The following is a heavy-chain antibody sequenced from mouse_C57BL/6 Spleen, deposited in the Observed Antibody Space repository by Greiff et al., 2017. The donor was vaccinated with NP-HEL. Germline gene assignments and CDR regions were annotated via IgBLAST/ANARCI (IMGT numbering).Heavy chain of an antibody. CDR3: ARTDYGSSYAMDY. CDR2: ISDGGSYT. J-gene: IGHJ4*01. D-gene: IGHD1-1*01. CDR1: GFTFSSYA. Sequence: EVKLVESGGGLVKPGGSLKLSCAASGFTFSSYAMSWVRQTPEKRLEWVATISDGGSYTYYPDNVKGRFTISRDNAKNNLYLQMSHLKSEDTAMYYCARTDYGSSYAMDYWGQGTSVTVSS. V-gene: IGHV5-4*03.